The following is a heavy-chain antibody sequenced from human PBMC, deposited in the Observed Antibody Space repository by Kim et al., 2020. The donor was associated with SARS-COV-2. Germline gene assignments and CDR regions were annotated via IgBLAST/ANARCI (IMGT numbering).Heavy chain of an antibody. J-gene: IGHJ6*02. CDR1: GFTFSSYG. CDR2: IWYDGSNK. D-gene: IGHD3-9*01. V-gene: IGHV3-33*01. Sequence: GGSLRLSCAASGFTFSSYGMHWVRQAPGKGLEWVAVIWYDGSNKYYADSVKGRFTISRDNSKNTLYLQMNSLRAEDTAVYYCARDWGDILTGYSYYYYYGMDVWGQGTTVTVSS. CDR3: ARDWGDILTGYSYYYYYGMDV.